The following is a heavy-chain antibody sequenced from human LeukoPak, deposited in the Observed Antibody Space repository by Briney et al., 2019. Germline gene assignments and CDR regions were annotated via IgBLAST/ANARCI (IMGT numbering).Heavy chain of an antibody. Sequence: GGSLRLSCVASGFSFSSTWMHWVRQVPGKGLVWVSRINSDGSSTIYADSVKGRFTISRDNTKNTLYLQMNSLRADDTALYYCARDRGRYYMDVWGKGTTVTISS. J-gene: IGHJ6*03. CDR3: ARDRGRYYMDV. CDR2: INSDGSST. CDR1: GFSFSSTW. V-gene: IGHV3-74*01. D-gene: IGHD6-25*01.